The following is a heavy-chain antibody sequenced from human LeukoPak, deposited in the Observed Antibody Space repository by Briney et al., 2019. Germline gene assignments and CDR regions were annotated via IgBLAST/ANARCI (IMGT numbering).Heavy chain of an antibody. CDR3: ARDRWDGQSDY. V-gene: IGHV3-64*01. CDR1: GFTFSSYP. D-gene: IGHD5-24*01. Sequence: GGSLRLSCAASGFTFSSYPMHWVRQAPGKGLEYVSAISSNGGTTYYASSAKGRFTISRDNSKNTLYLEMGSLRAEDMAVYYCARDRWDGQSDYWGQGTLVTVSS. CDR2: ISSNGGTT. J-gene: IGHJ4*02.